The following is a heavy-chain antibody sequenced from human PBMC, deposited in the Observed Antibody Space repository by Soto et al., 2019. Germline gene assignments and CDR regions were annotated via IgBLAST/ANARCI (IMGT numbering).Heavy chain of an antibody. V-gene: IGHV1-2*02. Sequence: QVLLEQSGAEVKKPGASVRVSCKTYGYTFSDYFLHWVRQAPGQGPEWMGFVNPKRGGTEYAQKSLGRVSMTTHTAIHAVYMDSHGLTSDDTAVYYCARDSGLTGRFWYFDIWARGTLVTVSS. CDR2: VNPKRGGT. J-gene: IGHJ2*01. CDR1: GYTFSDYF. D-gene: IGHD3-3*01. CDR3: ARDSGLTGRFWYFDI.